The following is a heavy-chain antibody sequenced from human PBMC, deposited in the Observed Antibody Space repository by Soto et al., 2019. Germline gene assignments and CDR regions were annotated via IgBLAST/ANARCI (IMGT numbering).Heavy chain of an antibody. D-gene: IGHD5-12*01. CDR1: GYTFTSYG. CDR2: ISAYSGST. J-gene: IGHJ5*02. CDR3: ARERAVDPRQPGNWFDP. Sequence: ASVKVSCKASGYTFTSYGISWVRQAPGQGLEWMGWISAYSGSTNYNPSLKSRVTISVDTSKNQFSLKLSSVTAADTAVYYCARERAVDPRQPGNWFDPWGQGTLVTVSS. V-gene: IGHV1-18*04.